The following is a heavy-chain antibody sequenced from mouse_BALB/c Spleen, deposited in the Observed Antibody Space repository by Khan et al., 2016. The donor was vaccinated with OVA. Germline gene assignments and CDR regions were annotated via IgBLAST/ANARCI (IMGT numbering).Heavy chain of an antibody. CDR3: ARDRIDY. CDR2: INPTSGYT. V-gene: IGHV1-7*01. CDR1: GYTFTSYW. Sequence: VQLKESGAELAKPGASVKMSCKASGYTFTSYWMHWIKQSPGQGLEWIGYINPTSGYTDYNQKFKDKATLTADKSTSTVYMQLSSLTSDDSAVYYCARDRIDYWGQGTVLTVSA. J-gene: IGHJ2*01.